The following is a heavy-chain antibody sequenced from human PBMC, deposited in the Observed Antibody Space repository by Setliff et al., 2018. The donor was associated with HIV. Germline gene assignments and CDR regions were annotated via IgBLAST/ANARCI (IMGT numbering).Heavy chain of an antibody. CDR2: IIPLVGLA. CDR3: ARNGPAGSGSGSFGF. Sequence: SVKVSCKASGDTLSSYSISWVRQAPGQGLEWTGAIIPLVGLADYAQKFQDRVTITADEFTNTAYMEVSSLRSEDTAVYYCARNGPAGSGSGSFGFWGQGTLVTVSS. CDR1: GDTLSSYS. V-gene: IGHV1-69*10. J-gene: IGHJ4*02. D-gene: IGHD3-10*01.